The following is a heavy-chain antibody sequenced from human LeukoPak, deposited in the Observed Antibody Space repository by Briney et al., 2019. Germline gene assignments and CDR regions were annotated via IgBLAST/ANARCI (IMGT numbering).Heavy chain of an antibody. CDR3: ARGDGYNADAFDI. CDR1: GYTYTGYY. Sequence: GASVKVSCKASGYTYTGYYMHWVRQAPGQGLEWMGWINPNSGGTNYAQKVQGRVTMTRDTSISTAYMEPSRLRSDDTAVYYCARGDGYNADAFDIWGQGTMVTVSS. V-gene: IGHV1-2*02. CDR2: INPNSGGT. J-gene: IGHJ3*02. D-gene: IGHD5-24*01.